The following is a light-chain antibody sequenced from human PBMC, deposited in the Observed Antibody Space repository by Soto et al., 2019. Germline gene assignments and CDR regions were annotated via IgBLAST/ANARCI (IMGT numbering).Light chain of an antibody. Sequence: SYELTQAPSVSVSPGQTARITCSGDALPKQNAYWYQRRPGQAPALVIYKDSERPSGIPERFSGSRSGTTVTLTINGVQAEDEADYFCQSADSGGTYWVFGGGTKVTVL. CDR3: QSADSGGTYWV. CDR2: KDS. CDR1: ALPKQN. J-gene: IGLJ3*02. V-gene: IGLV3-25*03.